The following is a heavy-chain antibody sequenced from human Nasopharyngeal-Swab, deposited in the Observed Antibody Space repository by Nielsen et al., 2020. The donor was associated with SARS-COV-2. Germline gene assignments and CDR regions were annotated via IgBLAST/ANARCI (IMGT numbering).Heavy chain of an antibody. CDR2: IFYRGNT. V-gene: IGHV4-59*01. Sequence: SETLSLTCTVSGGSISSYYWSWIRQSPGKGLEWLGCIFYRGNTNYNPSLMSRVPISVDTSKNQFSLKLSSVTAADTAVYFCARDHPPIEVAGTNYFDHWGQGTLVTVSS. J-gene: IGHJ4*02. D-gene: IGHD6-13*01. CDR1: GGSISSYY. CDR3: ARDHPPIEVAGTNYFDH.